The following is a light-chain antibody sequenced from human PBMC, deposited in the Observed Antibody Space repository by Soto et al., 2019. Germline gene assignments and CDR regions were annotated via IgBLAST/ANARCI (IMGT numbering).Light chain of an antibody. CDR2: GAS. CDR1: QSVSSSY. V-gene: IGKV3-20*01. J-gene: IGKJ1*01. CDR3: QQYGRSLWT. Sequence: EIVLTQSPGTLSLSPGERATLSCRASQSVSSSYLAWYQQKPGQAPRLLIYGASSRATGISDRFSGSGSGTDFTLTISRLEPEDFAVYYCQQYGRSLWTFGQGTKVDIK.